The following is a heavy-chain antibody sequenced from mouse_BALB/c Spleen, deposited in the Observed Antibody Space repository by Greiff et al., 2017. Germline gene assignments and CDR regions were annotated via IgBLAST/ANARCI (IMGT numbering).Heavy chain of an antibody. CDR1: GYTFTSYW. D-gene: IGHD2-12*01. V-gene: IGHV1-7*01. CDR3: ARYSCYVPYYAMDY. J-gene: IGHJ4*01. Sequence: QVQLKQSGAELAKPGASVKMSCKASGYTFTSYWMHWVKQRPGKGLEWIGYINPSTGYTEYNQKFKDKATLTADKSSSTAYMQLSSLTSEDSAVYYCARYSCYVPYYAMDYWGQGTSVTVSS. CDR2: INPSTGYT.